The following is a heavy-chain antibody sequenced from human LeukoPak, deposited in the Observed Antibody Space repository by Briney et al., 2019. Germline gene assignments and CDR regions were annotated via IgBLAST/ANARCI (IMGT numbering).Heavy chain of an antibody. D-gene: IGHD5-12*01. J-gene: IGHJ3*02. Sequence: ASVKVSCKVSGYTLTELSMHWVRQAPGKGLEWMGGFDPEDGETIYAQKFQGRVTMTEDTSTDTAYMELSSLRSGDTAVYYCATVRDRVDIVATIIKGAFDIWGQGTMVTVSS. CDR3: ATVRDRVDIVATIIKGAFDI. CDR1: GYTLTELS. CDR2: FDPEDGET. V-gene: IGHV1-24*01.